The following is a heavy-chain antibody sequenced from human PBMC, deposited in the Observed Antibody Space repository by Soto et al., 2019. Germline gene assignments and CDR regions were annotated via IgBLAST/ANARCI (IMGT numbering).Heavy chain of an antibody. J-gene: IGHJ4*02. Sequence: GSLRLSCAASGFTFSPYAMTWVRQALGKGLEWVSALSGSGVSTYYADSVMGRFTISRDNSKNTVYLQMNSLRAEDTAVYYCAKIESRFYYDSTGYYPFDYWGQGTLVTVSS. CDR3: AKIESRFYYDSTGYYPFDY. D-gene: IGHD3-22*01. V-gene: IGHV3-23*01. CDR1: GFTFSPYA. CDR2: LSGSGVST.